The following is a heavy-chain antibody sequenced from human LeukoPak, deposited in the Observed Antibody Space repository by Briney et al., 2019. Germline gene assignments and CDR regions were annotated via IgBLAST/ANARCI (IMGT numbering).Heavy chain of an antibody. J-gene: IGHJ6*02. CDR1: GGSLSSSSYY. Sequence: SETLSLTCTVSGGSLSSSSYYWGWIRQPPGKGLEWIGSIYYSGSTYYNPSLKSRVTISVDTSKNQFSLKPSSVTAADTAVYYCARDELSGIPAAKYYYYGMDVWGQGTTVTVSS. D-gene: IGHD2-2*01. CDR3: ARDELSGIPAAKYYYYGMDV. CDR2: IYYSGST. V-gene: IGHV4-39*07.